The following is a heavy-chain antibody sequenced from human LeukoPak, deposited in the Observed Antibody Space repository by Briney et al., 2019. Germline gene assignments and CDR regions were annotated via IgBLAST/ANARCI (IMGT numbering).Heavy chain of an antibody. J-gene: IGHJ4*02. CDR1: GYTFTGYG. D-gene: IGHD6-13*01. Sequence: ASVTVSFTASGYTFTGYGISWVRQPPGQGLELMGWISPPDGKTNYAQKIQGRVTMTIDRSTAAAYMELRRLTSDDRAVYFCTRDASSSWYDYWGQGTLVTVSS. CDR3: TRDASSSWYDY. CDR2: ISPPDGKT. V-gene: IGHV1-18*01.